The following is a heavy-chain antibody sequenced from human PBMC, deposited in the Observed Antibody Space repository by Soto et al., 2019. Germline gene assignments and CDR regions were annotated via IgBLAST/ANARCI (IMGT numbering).Heavy chain of an antibody. D-gene: IGHD6-6*01. V-gene: IGHV1-24*01. CDR3: ATDHVLAARPVLLRGMDV. Sequence: ASVKVSCKVSGYTLTELSMHWVRQAPGKGLEWMGGFDPEDGETIYAQKFQGRVTMTEDTSTDTAYMELSSLRSEDTAVYYCATDHVLAARPVLLRGMDVWGQGTTVTVSS. J-gene: IGHJ6*02. CDR1: GYTLTELS. CDR2: FDPEDGET.